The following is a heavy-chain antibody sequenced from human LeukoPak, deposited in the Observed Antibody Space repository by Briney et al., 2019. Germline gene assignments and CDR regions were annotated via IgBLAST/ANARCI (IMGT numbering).Heavy chain of an antibody. V-gene: IGHV4-39*07. CDR1: GGSISSSSYY. CDR3: ARGPGCSGGSCYFDY. Sequence: PSETLSLTCTVSGGSISSSSYYWGWIRQPLGKGLEWIGEINHSGSTNYNPSLKSRVTISVDTSKNQFSLKLSSVTAADTAVYYCARGPGCSGGSCYFDYWGQGTLVTVSS. CDR2: INHSGST. J-gene: IGHJ4*02. D-gene: IGHD2-15*01.